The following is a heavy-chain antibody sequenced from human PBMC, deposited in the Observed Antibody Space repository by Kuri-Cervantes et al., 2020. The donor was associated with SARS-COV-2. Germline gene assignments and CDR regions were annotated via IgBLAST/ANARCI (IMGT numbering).Heavy chain of an antibody. CDR3: ARGRADI. CDR2: IYTSGST. CDR1: GGSISSGSYY. V-gene: IGHV4-61*02. J-gene: IGHJ3*02. Sequence: LRLSCTVSGGSISSGSYYWSWIRQPAGKGLEWIGRIYTSGSTNYNPSLKSRVTISVDTSKNQFSLKLSSVTAADTAVYYCARGRADIRGQGTMVTVSS.